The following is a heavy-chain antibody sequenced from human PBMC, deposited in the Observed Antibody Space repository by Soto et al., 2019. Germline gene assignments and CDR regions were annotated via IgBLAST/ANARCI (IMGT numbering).Heavy chain of an antibody. CDR2: IYYSGST. J-gene: IGHJ4*02. CDR1: GGSIGSYY. Sequence: QVQLQESGPRLVEPSETLSLTWSVSGGSIGSYYWSWIRQPPGKGLEWIGYIYYSGSTNYNPSLKSRVTISVDTSKNQFSLKLSSVTAADTAVYYCARGGGRQIDYWGQGTLVTVSS. V-gene: IGHV4-59*08. D-gene: IGHD1-26*01. CDR3: ARGGGRQIDY.